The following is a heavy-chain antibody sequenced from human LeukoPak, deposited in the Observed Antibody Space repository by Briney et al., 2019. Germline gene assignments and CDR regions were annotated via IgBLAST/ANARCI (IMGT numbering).Heavy chain of an antibody. J-gene: IGHJ4*02. CDR2: IYYSGST. Sequence: SETLSLTCTVSGGSISSSSYYWGWIRQPPGKGLEWIGSIYYSGSTYYNPSLKSRVTISVDTSKNQYSLKLSSVTAADSAVYYCARHLYPHFDYWGQGTLVTVSS. CDR3: ARHLYPHFDY. V-gene: IGHV4-39*01. CDR1: GGSISSSSYY.